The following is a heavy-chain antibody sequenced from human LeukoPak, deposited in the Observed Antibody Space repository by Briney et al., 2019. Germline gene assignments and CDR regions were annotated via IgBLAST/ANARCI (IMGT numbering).Heavy chain of an antibody. J-gene: IGHJ4*02. V-gene: IGHV1-2*02. CDR2: INPNSGGT. D-gene: IGHD3-10*01. CDR3: ARFGELLLDY. CDR1: EHTFTGYY. Sequence: GASVNVSCKASEHTFTGYYMHWGRQAPGQGLEWMGWINPNSGGTNYAQKFQGRVTMTRDTSISTAYMELSRLRSDDTAVYYCARFGELLLDYWGQGTLVTVSS.